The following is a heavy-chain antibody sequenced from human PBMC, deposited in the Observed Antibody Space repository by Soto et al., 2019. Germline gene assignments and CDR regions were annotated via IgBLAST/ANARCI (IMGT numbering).Heavy chain of an antibody. CDR1: GYSFTSYW. J-gene: IGHJ6*02. CDR3: ALDSSATTGYYYYGMDV. D-gene: IGHD3-22*01. Sequence: GESLKISCKGSGYSFTSYWISWVRQMPGKGLEWMGRIDPSDSYTNYSPSFQGHVTISADKSISTAYLQWSSLKASDTAMYYCALDSSATTGYYYYGMDVWGQGTTVTVSS. CDR2: IDPSDSYT. V-gene: IGHV5-10-1*01.